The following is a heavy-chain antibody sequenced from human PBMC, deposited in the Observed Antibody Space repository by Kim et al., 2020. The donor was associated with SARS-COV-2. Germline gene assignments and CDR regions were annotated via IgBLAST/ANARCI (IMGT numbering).Heavy chain of an antibody. D-gene: IGHD6-6*01. V-gene: IGHV1-24*01. CDR2: FDPEDGET. CDR3: ATDVALYSSSSFGPYYYYGMDV. Sequence: ASVKVSCKVSGYTLTELSMHWVRQAPGKGLEWMGGFDPEDGETIYAQKFQGRVTMTEDTSTDTAYMELSSLRSEDTAVYYCATDVALYSSSSFGPYYYYGMDVWGQGTTVTVSS. J-gene: IGHJ6*02. CDR1: GYTLTELS.